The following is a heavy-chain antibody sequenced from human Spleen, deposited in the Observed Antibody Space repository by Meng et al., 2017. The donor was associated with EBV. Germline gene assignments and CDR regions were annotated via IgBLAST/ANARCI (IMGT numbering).Heavy chain of an antibody. CDR1: GITFTVYY. CDR3: ATLDHGNYEFDY. D-gene: IGHD4-11*01. CDR2: INPNSGVT. V-gene: IGHV1-2*06. J-gene: IGHJ4*02. Sequence: LVQSGVEGKNPGASVKVSCKASGITFTVYYNHWVRQAPGQGLGWMGRINPNSGVTDYAQKFQGRVTMTRDTSISTAYLDLSRLRSDDTAVYYCATLDHGNYEFDYWGQGTLVTVSS.